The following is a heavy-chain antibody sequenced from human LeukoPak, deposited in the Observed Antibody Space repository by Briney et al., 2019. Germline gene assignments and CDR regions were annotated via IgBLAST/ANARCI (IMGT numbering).Heavy chain of an antibody. Sequence: GGSLRLSCAPSGFTFSRHGMHWVRQAPGKGLEWVAIISNDGSRKYYAHSVEGRFTISRDNSKNTLYLQMDSLRAEDTAVYYCXRDRAXNYXDYWGQXXXXXVSS. CDR3: XRDRAXNYXDY. V-gene: IGHV3-30*03. CDR2: ISNDGSRK. CDR1: GFTFSRHG. J-gene: IGHJ4*02.